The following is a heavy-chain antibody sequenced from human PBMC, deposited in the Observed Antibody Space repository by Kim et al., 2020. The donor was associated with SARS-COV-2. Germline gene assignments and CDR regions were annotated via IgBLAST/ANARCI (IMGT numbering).Heavy chain of an antibody. V-gene: IGHV3-30*04. J-gene: IGHJ4*01. CDR3: ARDGRPVADTGYFDY. CDR2: ISYDGSDS. D-gene: IGHD6-19*01. Sequence: WGSLRLSCAASGFTFSTYAMHWVRQAPGKGLEWVAVISYDGSDSHYADSVKGRFTISRDNSKNTVYLQMNSLRAEDTAVYYCARDGRPVADTGYFDYWS. CDR1: GFTFSTYA.